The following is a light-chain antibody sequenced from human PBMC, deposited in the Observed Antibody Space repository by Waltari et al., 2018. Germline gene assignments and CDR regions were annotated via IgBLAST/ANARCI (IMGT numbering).Light chain of an antibody. Sequence: DIMLTQTPLSLSVAPGQPASISCKSSQSLLHVNGKTYLYWYLQKSGQPPKLLIYELFNRLSGVPDRFSGSGLETDFTLRISRVEAEDVGLYYCMQSLQPSISFGQGTRLDIK. CDR1: QSLLHVNGKTY. V-gene: IGKV2D-29*01. J-gene: IGKJ5*01. CDR2: ELF. CDR3: MQSLQPSIS.